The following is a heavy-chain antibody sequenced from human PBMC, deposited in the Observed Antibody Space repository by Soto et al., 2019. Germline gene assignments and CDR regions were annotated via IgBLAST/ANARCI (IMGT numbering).Heavy chain of an antibody. Sequence: GPSVEVSCKASGYTFASSGSSWVRQATGQGLEWMGWISAYNGNTNYAQKLQGRVTMTTDTSTSTAYMELRSLRSDDTAVYYCARDAPRQFYYDFWSGPSFDYWGQGTLVTVSS. CDR1: GYTFASSG. CDR3: ARDAPRQFYYDFWSGPSFDY. CDR2: ISAYNGNT. J-gene: IGHJ4*02. D-gene: IGHD3-3*01. V-gene: IGHV1-18*01.